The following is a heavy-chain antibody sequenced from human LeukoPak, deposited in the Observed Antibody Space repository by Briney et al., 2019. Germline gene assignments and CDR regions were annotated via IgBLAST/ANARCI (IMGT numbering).Heavy chain of an antibody. CDR3: VRGIVGYYYYYMDV. D-gene: IGHD1-26*01. CDR1: GGSFSGYY. Sequence: SETLSLTCAVYGGSFSGYYWSWIRQPPGKGLEWIGEINHSGSTNYNPSLKSRVTISVDTSKNQFSLKLSSVTAADTAVYYCVRGIVGYYYYYMDVWGKGTTVTVSS. CDR2: INHSGST. J-gene: IGHJ6*03. V-gene: IGHV4-34*01.